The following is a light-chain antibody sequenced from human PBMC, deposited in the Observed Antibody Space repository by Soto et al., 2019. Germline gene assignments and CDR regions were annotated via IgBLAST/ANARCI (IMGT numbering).Light chain of an antibody. V-gene: IGLV2-23*01. CDR2: EGS. CDR3: CSYAGSWV. CDR1: SSDVGSYTL. Sequence: QSALTQPASVSGSPGPSITISCTGTSSDVGSYTLVSWYQQHPGKAPKLMIYEGSKRPSGVSNRFSGSKSGNTASLTISGLQAEDEADYYCCSYAGSWVFGGGTQLTVL. J-gene: IGLJ3*02.